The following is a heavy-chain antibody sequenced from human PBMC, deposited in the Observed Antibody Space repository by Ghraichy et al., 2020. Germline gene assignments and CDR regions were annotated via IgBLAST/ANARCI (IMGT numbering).Heavy chain of an antibody. CDR3: ATRYCSGGSCYFGAFDI. J-gene: IGHJ3*02. CDR2: ISYDGSNK. CDR1: GFTFSSYA. V-gene: IGHV3-30-3*01. D-gene: IGHD2-15*01. Sequence: GGSLRLSCAASGFTFSSYAMHWVRQAPGKGLEWVAVISYDGSNKYYADSVKGRFTISRDNSKNTLYLQMNSLRAEDTAVYYCATRYCSGGSCYFGAFDIWGQGTMVTVSS.